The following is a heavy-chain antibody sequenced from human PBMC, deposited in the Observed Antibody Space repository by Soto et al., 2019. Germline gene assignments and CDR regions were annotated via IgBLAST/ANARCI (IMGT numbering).Heavy chain of an antibody. Sequence: QVQLVQSGAEVKKPGSSVKVSCKASGGTLSSYAISWVRQAPGQGLEWMGGIIPISDTTNYAQKFQGRVTITADESTRTSYMELRSLSSEETAVYSCARSQGSSTSLEIYYYYYYGMDVWGQGTTVTVSS. D-gene: IGHD2-2*01. CDR3: ARSQGSSTSLEIYYYYYYGMDV. V-gene: IGHV1-69*01. J-gene: IGHJ6*02. CDR1: GGTLSSYA. CDR2: IIPISDTT.